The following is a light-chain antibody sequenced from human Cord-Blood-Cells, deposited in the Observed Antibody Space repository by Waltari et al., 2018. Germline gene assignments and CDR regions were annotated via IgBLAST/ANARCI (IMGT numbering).Light chain of an antibody. Sequence: QSALTQPASVSGSPGQSINISCTGTSSDVGSYNLVSWYQQHTGKAPKLMIYEGSKRPSRVSMRFSSSKYGNTASLTISGLQAEDEADYYCCAYAGSVVFGGGTKLTVL. CDR1: SSDVGSYNL. V-gene: IGLV2-23*01. CDR2: EGS. CDR3: CAYAGSVV. J-gene: IGLJ2*01.